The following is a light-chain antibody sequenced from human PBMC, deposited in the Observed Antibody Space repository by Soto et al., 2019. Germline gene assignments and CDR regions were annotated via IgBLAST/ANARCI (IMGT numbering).Light chain of an antibody. CDR3: QQYQRYPPS. CDR1: EGINNY. J-gene: IGKJ4*01. CDR2: GAT. Sequence: DIQMTQSPSSLSASIGDRVTIICRASEGINNYLAWFQQKPGKAPKSLIYGATYLQSGVPSRFSGSECGTEFSLTISSLQPEDIATYYCQQYQRYPPSCGGGTKVEIK. V-gene: IGKV1-16*01.